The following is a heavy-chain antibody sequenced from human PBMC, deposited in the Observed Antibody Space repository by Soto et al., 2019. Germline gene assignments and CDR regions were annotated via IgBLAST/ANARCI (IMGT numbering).Heavy chain of an antibody. CDR1: GYTFTGYY. Sequence: ASVKVSCKASGYTFTGYYMHWLRQAPGQGLEWMGWINPNSGGTNYAQKFQGWVTMTRDTSISTAYMELSRLRSDDTAVYYCARQGDYFFNYMDVWGKGTTVTVSS. V-gene: IGHV1-2*04. CDR3: ARQGDYFFNYMDV. J-gene: IGHJ6*03. CDR2: INPNSGGT.